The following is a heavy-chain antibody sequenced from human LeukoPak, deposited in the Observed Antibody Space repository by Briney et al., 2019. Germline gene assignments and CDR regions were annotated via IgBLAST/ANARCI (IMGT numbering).Heavy chain of an antibody. Sequence: GGSLRLSCAASGFTFSSYSMNWVRQAPGKGLAWVSSISSSSRYIYYADSVKGRFTISGDNAKNSLYLQVNSLRAEDTAVYYCARGIAVAGTETYYYGMDVWGQGTTVTVSS. CDR3: ARGIAVAGTETYYYGMDV. CDR2: ISSSSRYI. CDR1: GFTFSSYS. V-gene: IGHV3-21*01. D-gene: IGHD6-19*01. J-gene: IGHJ6*02.